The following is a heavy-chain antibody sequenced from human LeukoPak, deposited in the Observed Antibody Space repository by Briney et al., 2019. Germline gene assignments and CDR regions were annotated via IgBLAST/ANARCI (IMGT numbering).Heavy chain of an antibody. J-gene: IGHJ4*02. Sequence: GGSLRLSCAASGFTFSSYSMNWVRQAPGKGLEWVSSISSSSSYIYYADSVKGRFTISRDNAKNSLYLQMIRLKAADTALYYCARFRRGWELLSYWGQGTLVTVSS. D-gene: IGHD1-26*01. CDR3: ARFRRGWELLSY. CDR1: GFTFSSYS. CDR2: ISSSSSYI. V-gene: IGHV3-21*01.